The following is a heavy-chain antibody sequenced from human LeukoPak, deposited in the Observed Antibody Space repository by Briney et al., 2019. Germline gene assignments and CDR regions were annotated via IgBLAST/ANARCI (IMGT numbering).Heavy chain of an antibody. CDR1: GFSFSSYG. Sequence: GRSLRLSCAASGFSFSSYGMHWVRQAPGKGLEWVAVIWYDGSNKYYADSVKGRFTISRDNSKNTLYVQMNSLRAEDTAVYYCAREDRVYVWGTSRLNAFDIWGQGTMVTVSS. V-gene: IGHV3-33*01. D-gene: IGHD3-16*02. CDR2: IWYDGSNK. CDR3: AREDRVYVWGTSRLNAFDI. J-gene: IGHJ3*02.